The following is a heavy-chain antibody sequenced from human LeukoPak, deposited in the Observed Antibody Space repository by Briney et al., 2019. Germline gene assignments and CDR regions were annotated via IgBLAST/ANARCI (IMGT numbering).Heavy chain of an antibody. CDR3: ARDPPPAAHYGMDV. J-gene: IGHJ6*02. CDR1: GFTFSSYG. CDR2: IWYDGSNK. V-gene: IGHV3-33*01. D-gene: IGHD6-6*01. Sequence: GRSLRLSCAASGFTFSSYGMHWVRQAPGKGLEWVAVIWYDGSNKYYADSVKGRFTISRDNSKNTLYLQMNSLRAEDTAMYYCARDPPPAAHYGMDVWGQGTTVTVSS.